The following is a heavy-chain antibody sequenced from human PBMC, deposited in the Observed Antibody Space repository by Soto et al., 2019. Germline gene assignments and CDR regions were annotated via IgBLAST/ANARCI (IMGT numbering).Heavy chain of an antibody. CDR2: ISYDGSNK. D-gene: IGHD2-8*01. CDR1: GFTFSSYG. CDR3: EKDGVPGGMDV. Sequence: QVQLVESGGGVVQPGRSLRLSCAASGFTFSSYGMHWVRQAPGKGLEWVAVISYDGSNKYYADSVKGRFTISRDNSKNPLYLPMNGLRAEDTAVSYCEKDGVPGGMDVWGQGTAVTVSS. J-gene: IGHJ6*02. V-gene: IGHV3-30*18.